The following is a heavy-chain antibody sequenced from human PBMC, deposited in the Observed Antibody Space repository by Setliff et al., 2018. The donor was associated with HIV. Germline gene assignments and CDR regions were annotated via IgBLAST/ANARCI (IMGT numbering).Heavy chain of an antibody. Sequence: PSETLSLTCTVSAGSIKSYSWSWIRQPPGKGLECIGSIYYSGSTNYSPSLKSRLSMSVDTSKNQFSLKLTSVTAADTAVYYCARDGRDVHYWGQGTLVTVSS. V-gene: IGHV4-59*12. CDR2: IYYSGST. J-gene: IGHJ4*02. CDR1: AGSIKSYS. CDR3: ARDGRDVHY.